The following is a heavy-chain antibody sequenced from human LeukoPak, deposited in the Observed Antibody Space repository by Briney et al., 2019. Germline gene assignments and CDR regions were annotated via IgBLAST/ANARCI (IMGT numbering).Heavy chain of an antibody. Sequence: PGGSLRLSCAASGFTFSSYAMSWVRQAPGKGLEWVSAISGSGGSTYYADSVKGRFTISRDNSKNTLYLQMNSLRAEDTAVYYCVRDGPRMYCSGGSCYSLGYYYYGMDVWGQGTTVTVSS. CDR3: VRDGPRMYCSGGSCYSLGYYYYGMDV. CDR1: GFTFSSYA. D-gene: IGHD2-15*01. J-gene: IGHJ6*02. CDR2: ISGSGGST. V-gene: IGHV3-23*01.